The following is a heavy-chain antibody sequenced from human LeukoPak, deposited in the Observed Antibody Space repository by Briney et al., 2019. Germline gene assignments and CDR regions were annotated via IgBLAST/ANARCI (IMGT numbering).Heavy chain of an antibody. CDR3: ARHVVAVGFDY. V-gene: IGHV3-21*01. Sequence: GGSLRLSCVASTFTFSSYDMNWVRQAPGKGLEWVSSITSSSSYIYYADSVKGRFTISRDNAKNSLCLQMNSLRAEDTAVYYCARHVVAVGFDYWGQGTLVTVSS. CDR2: ITSSSSYI. J-gene: IGHJ4*02. D-gene: IGHD3-22*01. CDR1: TFTFSSYD.